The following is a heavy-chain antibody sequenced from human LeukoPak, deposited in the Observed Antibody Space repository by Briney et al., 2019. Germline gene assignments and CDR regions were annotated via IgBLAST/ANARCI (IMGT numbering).Heavy chain of an antibody. D-gene: IGHD6-6*01. CDR1: GGSISSGGYS. V-gene: IGHV4-30-2*01. CDR2: IYHSGST. J-gene: IGHJ5*02. CDR3: ARVIAARRNSLNNWFDP. Sequence: SETLSLTCAVSGGSISSGGYSWSWIRQPPGKGLEWIGYIYHSGSTYYNPSLKSRVTISVDRSKNQFSLKLSSVTAADTAVYYCARVIAARRNSLNNWFDPWGQGTLVTVSS.